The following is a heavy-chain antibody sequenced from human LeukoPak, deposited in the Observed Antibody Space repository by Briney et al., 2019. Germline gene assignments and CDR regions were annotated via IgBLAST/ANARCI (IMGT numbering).Heavy chain of an antibody. J-gene: IGHJ4*02. CDR2: IYTSGST. V-gene: IGHV4-38-2*02. CDR1: GYSISSGYY. CDR3: ARALVTRGYFDY. Sequence: SETLSLTCTVSGYSISSGYYWGWIRQPPGKGLEWIGRIYTSGSTNYNPSLKSRVTTSVDTSKNQFSLKLSSVTAADTTVYYCARALVTRGYFDYWGQGTLVTVSS. D-gene: IGHD1-26*01.